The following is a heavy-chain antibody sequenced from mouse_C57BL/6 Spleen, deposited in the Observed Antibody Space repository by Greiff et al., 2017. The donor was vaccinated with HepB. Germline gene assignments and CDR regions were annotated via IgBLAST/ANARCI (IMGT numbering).Heavy chain of an antibody. Sequence: EVQVVESGGGLVKPGGSLKLSCAASGFTFSDYGMHWVRQAPEKGLEWVAYISSGSSTIYYADTVKGRFTISRDNAKNTLFLQMTSLRSEDTAMYYCASSPYWYFDVWGTGTTVTVSS. V-gene: IGHV5-17*01. J-gene: IGHJ1*03. CDR2: ISSGSSTI. D-gene: IGHD6-2*01. CDR3: ASSPYWYFDV. CDR1: GFTFSDYG.